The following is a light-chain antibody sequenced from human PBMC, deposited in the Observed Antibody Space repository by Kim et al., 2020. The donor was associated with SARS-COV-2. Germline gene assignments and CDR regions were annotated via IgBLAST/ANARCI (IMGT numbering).Light chain of an antibody. Sequence: LSASVGDRVTISCRASQSVTNWLAWYQQKPGKAPRLLIYRASILESGVPSRFSGSGSGAEFTLTIASVQPDDFATYYCQQYNYLYTFGQGTKLEI. CDR1: QSVTNW. V-gene: IGKV1-5*03. J-gene: IGKJ2*01. CDR3: QQYNYLYT. CDR2: RAS.